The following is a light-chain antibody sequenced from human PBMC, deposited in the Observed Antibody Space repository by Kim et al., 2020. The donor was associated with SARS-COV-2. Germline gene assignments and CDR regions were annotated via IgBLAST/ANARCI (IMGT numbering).Light chain of an antibody. CDR2: GKD. CDR3: NSRDSSGNQLV. V-gene: IGLV3-19*01. CDR1: SLRSYY. Sequence: AVGQTVRTTIQGDSLRSYYAGWYQQKAGQAPLLVLYGKDNRPSGIPDRFSGSSSGDTSSLTITGAQAEDEADYYCNSRDSSGNQLVFGGGTKLTVL. J-gene: IGLJ3*02.